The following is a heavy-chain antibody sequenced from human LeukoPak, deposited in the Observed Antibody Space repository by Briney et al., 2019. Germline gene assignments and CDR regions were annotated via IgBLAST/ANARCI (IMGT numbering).Heavy chain of an antibody. Sequence: PGGSLRLSCAASGFTFSSYAMSWVRQAPGKGLEWVSVISDNGGSTYYADSVKGRFTISRDNSKNTLYLQMNSLRAEDTAVYYCANREDRRLSGSGRYYFDYWGQGTLVTVSS. V-gene: IGHV3-23*01. J-gene: IGHJ4*02. CDR3: ANREDRRLSGSGRYYFDY. CDR1: GFTFSSYA. CDR2: ISDNGGST. D-gene: IGHD5-12*01.